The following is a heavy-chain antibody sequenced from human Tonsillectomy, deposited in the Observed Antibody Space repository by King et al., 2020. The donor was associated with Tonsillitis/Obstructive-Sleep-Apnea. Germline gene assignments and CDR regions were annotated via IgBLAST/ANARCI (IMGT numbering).Heavy chain of an antibody. CDR3: ARHVEYTKSYYYCMDV. Sequence: LQLQESGPGLVKPSETLSLTCTVSGGSTSSSSYYWGWIRQSPGKGLEWIVTIYYDGTTYYNPSLKSRVTISVDTSKNLFSLRLTSVTAADTAVYYCARHVEYTKSYYYCMDVGGKGTTVTVSS. D-gene: IGHD1-1*01. J-gene: IGHJ6*03. CDR1: GGSTSSSSYY. CDR2: IYYDGTT. V-gene: IGHV4-39*01.